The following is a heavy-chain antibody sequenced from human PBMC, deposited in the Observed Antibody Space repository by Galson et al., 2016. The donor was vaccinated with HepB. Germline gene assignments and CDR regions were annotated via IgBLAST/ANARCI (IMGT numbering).Heavy chain of an antibody. Sequence: SETLSLTCAVSGGSISRSNWRSWVRQIPGKGLEWIGQIYHSGTTNYNPSLKSRVTISVDKSNNQFSLNLRSMTAADTAVYYCASYHDNDYWHFDLWGRGTPVTVS. CDR1: GGSISRSNW. D-gene: IGHD3-22*01. J-gene: IGHJ2*01. CDR2: IYHSGTT. CDR3: ASYHDNDYWHFDL. V-gene: IGHV4-4*02.